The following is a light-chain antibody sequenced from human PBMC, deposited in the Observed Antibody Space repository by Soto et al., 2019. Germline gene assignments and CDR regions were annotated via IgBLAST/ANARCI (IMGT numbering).Light chain of an antibody. CDR1: QSLLHSNGYNY. CDR3: MQALQAPIT. V-gene: IGKV2-28*01. J-gene: IGKJ3*01. CDR2: LGS. Sequence: DIVMTQSPLSLPVTPGEPASISCRSSQSLLHSNGYNYLDWYLQKPGHSPQLLIYLGSNRASGVPDRFSGSGSGTDFTLKISSVEVEDVGVYYCMQALQAPITFGPGTKVDIK.